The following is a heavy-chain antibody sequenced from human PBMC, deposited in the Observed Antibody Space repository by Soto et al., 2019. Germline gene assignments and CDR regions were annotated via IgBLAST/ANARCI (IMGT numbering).Heavy chain of an antibody. CDR2: IVVGSGNT. CDR3: AADPTGPYYFDY. Sequence: ASVKVSCKASGFTFTSSAVQWVRQARGQRLEWIGWIVVGSGNTNYAQKFQERVTITRDMSTSTAYMELSSLRSEDTAVYYCAADPTGPYYFDYWGQGTLVTVSS. V-gene: IGHV1-58*01. J-gene: IGHJ4*02. CDR1: GFTFTSSA.